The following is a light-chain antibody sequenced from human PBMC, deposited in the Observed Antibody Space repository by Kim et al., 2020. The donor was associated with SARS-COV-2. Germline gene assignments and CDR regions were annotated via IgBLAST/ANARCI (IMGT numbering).Light chain of an antibody. CDR1: QSGSRK. CDR2: DTS. J-gene: IGKJ2*01. Sequence: SVSPGHRVGLSWMARQSGSRKLAWYQQKPGQSPRVLIYDTSTRATGSPARFSGSGSGIEFTLTISSLQSEDFAVYFCQQDNTWPFTFGQGTKLEI. CDR3: QQDNTWPFT. V-gene: IGKV3-15*01.